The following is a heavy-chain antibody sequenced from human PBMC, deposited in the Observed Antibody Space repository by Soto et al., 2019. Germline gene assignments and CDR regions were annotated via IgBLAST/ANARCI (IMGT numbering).Heavy chain of an antibody. D-gene: IGHD6-13*01. CDR2: IYPGDSDT. Sequence: GESLKISCKGSGYSFTSFWIGWVRQMPGKGLEWMGIIYPGDSDTRYSPSFQGQVTISADKSISTAYLQWSSLKASDTAMYYCARPRSSSRNYYGMDVWGQGTTVTVSS. V-gene: IGHV5-51*01. CDR1: GYSFTSFW. J-gene: IGHJ6*02. CDR3: ARPRSSSRNYYGMDV.